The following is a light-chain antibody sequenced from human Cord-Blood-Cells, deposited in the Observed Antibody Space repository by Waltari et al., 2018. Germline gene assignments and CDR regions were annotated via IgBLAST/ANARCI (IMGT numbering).Light chain of an antibody. CDR3: QQYNNWPPP. J-gene: IGKJ1*01. CDR2: GAS. Sequence: EIVMTQSPATLSVSPGERATLSCRASQSVSSNLAWYQQKPGQAPGLLIYGASTRATGIPARFRGSGSGTEFTLTISSLQSEDFAVYYCQQYNNWPPPFGQGTKVEIK. CDR1: QSVSSN. V-gene: IGKV3-15*01.